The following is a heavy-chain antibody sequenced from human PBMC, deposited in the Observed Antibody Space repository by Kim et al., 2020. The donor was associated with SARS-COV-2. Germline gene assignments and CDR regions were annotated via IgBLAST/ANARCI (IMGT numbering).Heavy chain of an antibody. J-gene: IGHJ4*02. CDR1: GGSVSSGSYY. D-gene: IGHD2-15*01. Sequence: SETLSLTCTVSGGSVSSGSYYWSWIRQPPGKGLEWIGYIYYSGSTNYNPSLKSRVTISVDTSKNQFSLKLSSVTAADTAVYYCARGRSGGIDYWGQGTLV. CDR2: IYYSGST. CDR3: ARGRSGGIDY. V-gene: IGHV4-61*01.